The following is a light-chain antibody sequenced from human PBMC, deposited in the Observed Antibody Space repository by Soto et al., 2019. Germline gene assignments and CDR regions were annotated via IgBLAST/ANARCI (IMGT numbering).Light chain of an antibody. CDR3: QQYYSYPSIT. Sequence: IRMTQSPSSLSASTGDRVTITCRASQGISSYLAWYQQKPGKAPKLLIYAASTLQSGVPSRFSGSGSGTDFTLTISCLRSEDFATYYCQQYYSYPSITFGQGTRLEIK. CDR1: QGISSY. V-gene: IGKV1-8*01. J-gene: IGKJ5*01. CDR2: AAS.